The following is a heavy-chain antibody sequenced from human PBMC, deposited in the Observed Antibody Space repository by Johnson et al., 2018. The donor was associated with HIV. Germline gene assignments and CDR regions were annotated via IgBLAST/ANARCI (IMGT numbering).Heavy chain of an antibody. Sequence: VQLVESGGGVVQPGRSLRLSCAASGFTFSSYGMHWVRQAPGKGLEWLAVISYDGSNKYYTDSVKGRFTISRDNSKNTLYLQMNSLRAEDTAVYYCARDEEMDTIFNAFDIWGQGTMVTVSS. CDR2: ISYDGSNK. D-gene: IGHD5-24*01. J-gene: IGHJ3*02. CDR3: ARDEEMDTIFNAFDI. CDR1: GFTFSSYG. V-gene: IGHV3-30*03.